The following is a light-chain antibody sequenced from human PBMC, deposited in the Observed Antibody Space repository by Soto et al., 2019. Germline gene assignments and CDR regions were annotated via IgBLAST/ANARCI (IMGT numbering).Light chain of an antibody. J-gene: IGLJ1*01. CDR1: SSDVGGYNY. V-gene: IGLV2-14*01. Sequence: QSALTQPASVSGSPGQSITISCTGTSSDVGGYNYVSWYQQHPGKAPKLMIYDVSNRPSGVSNRFSGSKSGNTASLTISGLQAEDEADYYGSSYTSSSTPYVFGTGTKVNVL. CDR3: SSYTSSSTPYV. CDR2: DVS.